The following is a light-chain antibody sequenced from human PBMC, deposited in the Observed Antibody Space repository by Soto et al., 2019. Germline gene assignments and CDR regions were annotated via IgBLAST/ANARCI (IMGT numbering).Light chain of an antibody. V-gene: IGKV3-20*01. Sequence: EVVMTQSPATLSVSPGERATLSCRASQIFTSSLAWYQQKPGQAPRLLIYGASSRATGIPDRFSGSGSGTDFTLTISRLEPEDFAVYYCQQYGSSPFTFGPGTKVDIK. CDR3: QQYGSSPFT. J-gene: IGKJ3*01. CDR2: GAS. CDR1: QIFTSS.